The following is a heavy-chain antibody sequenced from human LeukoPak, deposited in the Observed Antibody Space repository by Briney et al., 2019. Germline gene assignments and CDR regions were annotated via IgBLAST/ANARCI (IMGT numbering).Heavy chain of an antibody. Sequence: GGSLRLSCAASGFTFSSYGMHWVRQAPGKGLEWVAFIRYDGSNKYYADSVKGRFTISRDSVKDSLFLQMNSLRAEDTAVYYCARALHDSSGYYFDYWGQGTLVTVSS. V-gene: IGHV3-30*02. J-gene: IGHJ4*02. CDR3: ARALHDSSGYYFDY. CDR1: GFTFSSYG. CDR2: IRYDGSNK. D-gene: IGHD3-22*01.